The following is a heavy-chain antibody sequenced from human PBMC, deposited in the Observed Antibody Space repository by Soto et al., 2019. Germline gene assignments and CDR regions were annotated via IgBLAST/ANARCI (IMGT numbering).Heavy chain of an antibody. D-gene: IGHD3-10*01. V-gene: IGHV4-31*03. CDR2: IYYGGST. CDR3: AREMVRGVIKWFDP. CDR1: GGSISSGGYY. J-gene: IGHJ5*02. Sequence: SETLSLTCTVSGGSISSGGYYWIWIRQHPGKGLEWIVDIYYGGSTYYNPSLKIRVTISVDTSKNQFSLKLSSVTAADTAVYYCAREMVRGVIKWFDPWGQGTLVTVSS.